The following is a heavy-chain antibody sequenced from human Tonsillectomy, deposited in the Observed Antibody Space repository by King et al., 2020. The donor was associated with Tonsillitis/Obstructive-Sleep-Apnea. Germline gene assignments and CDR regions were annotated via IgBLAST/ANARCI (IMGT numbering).Heavy chain of an antibody. CDR1: RFTFSSYA. V-gene: IGHV3-23*04. CDR3: AGGPAGADYYYMDV. Sequence: VQLVESGGGLVQPGGSLRLSCAASRFTFSSYALSWVRQAPGKGLEWGSVISDRGDNAYYADSVKGRFTISRDNSKNTLYLQMNSLRAEDTAFYYCAGGPAGADYYYMDVWGKGTTVTVSS. CDR2: ISDRGDNA. J-gene: IGHJ6*03. D-gene: IGHD7-27*01.